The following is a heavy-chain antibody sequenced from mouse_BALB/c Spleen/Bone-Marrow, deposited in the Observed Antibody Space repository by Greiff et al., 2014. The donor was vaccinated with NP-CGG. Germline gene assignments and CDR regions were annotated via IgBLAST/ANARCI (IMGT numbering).Heavy chain of an antibody. V-gene: IGHV1-80*01. Sequence: VQLQQSGAELVRPGSSVKISCKASGYAFSSYWMNWVKQRPGQGLEWIGQIYPGDGATNYNGKLKGKATLTADKASSTAYMQLSSLTSEDSAVYVCARQYGNYFDYWGQGTTLTVSS. D-gene: IGHD2-10*02. CDR1: GYAFSSYW. CDR2: IYPGDGAT. CDR3: ARQYGNYFDY. J-gene: IGHJ2*01.